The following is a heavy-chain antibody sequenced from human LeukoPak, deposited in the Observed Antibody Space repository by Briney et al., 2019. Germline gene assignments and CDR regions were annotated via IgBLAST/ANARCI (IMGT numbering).Heavy chain of an antibody. CDR1: GYIFTGYY. CDR2: INANSGGT. J-gene: IGHJ4*02. CDR3: ARVAIFGVVTYHFDY. Sequence: ASVKVSCKASGYIFTGYYMHWVRQAPGQGLEWMGWINANSGGTNYAQKFQGRVTMTKDTSISTAYMELSRLRSDDTAVYYCARVAIFGVVTYHFDYWGQGTLVTVSS. V-gene: IGHV1-2*02. D-gene: IGHD3-3*01.